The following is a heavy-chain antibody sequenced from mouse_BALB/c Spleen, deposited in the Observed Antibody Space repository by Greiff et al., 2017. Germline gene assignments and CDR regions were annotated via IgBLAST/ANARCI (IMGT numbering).Heavy chain of an antibody. Sequence: VQLQQSGAELARPGASVKLSCKASGYTFTSYWMQWVKQRPGQGLEWIGAIYPGDGDTRYTQKFKGKATLTADKSSSTAYMQLSSLASEDSAVYYCARSGTGLAWFAYWGQGTLVTVSA. V-gene: IGHV1-87*01. CDR1: GYTFTSYW. D-gene: IGHD4-1*01. J-gene: IGHJ3*01. CDR3: ARSGTGLAWFAY. CDR2: IYPGDGDT.